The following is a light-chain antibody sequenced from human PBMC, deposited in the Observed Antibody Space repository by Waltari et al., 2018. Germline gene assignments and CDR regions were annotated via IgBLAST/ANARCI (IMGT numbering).Light chain of an antibody. J-gene: IGKJ1*01. CDR2: DAS. V-gene: IGKV3-20*01. CDR3: QHYVRLPAT. CDR1: QSVSRA. Sequence: EIVLTQSPGTLSLSPGERATLSCRASQSVSRALAWYQQKPGQDPRLLIYDASRRATGIPDRFSGSVSGTDFSLTITGLEPEDFAVYYCQHYVRLPATFGQGTKVEIK.